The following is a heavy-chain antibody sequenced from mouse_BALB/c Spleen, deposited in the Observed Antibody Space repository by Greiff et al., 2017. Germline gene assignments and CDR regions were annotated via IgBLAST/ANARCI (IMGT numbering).Heavy chain of an antibody. V-gene: IGHV1-53*01. CDR3: AYGYAMDD. D-gene: IGHD1-1*01. CDR1: GYTFTSYY. CDR2: INPSNGGT. J-gene: IGHJ4*01. Sequence: QVQLQQPGAELVKPGASVKLSCKASGYTFTSYYMYWVKQRPGQGLEWIGGINPSNGGTNFNEKFKSKATLTVDKSSSTAYLQLSSLTSEDTAVYYCAYGYAMDDWGQGTSVTVSS.